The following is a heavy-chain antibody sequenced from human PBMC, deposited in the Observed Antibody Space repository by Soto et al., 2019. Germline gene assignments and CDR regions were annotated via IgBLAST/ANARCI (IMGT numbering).Heavy chain of an antibody. J-gene: IGHJ4*02. D-gene: IGHD5-12*01. CDR2: ISYDGSNK. V-gene: IGHV3-30*03. Sequence: GGSLRLSCAASGFTFSSYGMHWVRQAPGKGLEWVAVISYDGSNKYYADSVKGRFTISRDNSKNTLYLQMNSLRAEDTAVYYCARKDGYNYSLDYWGQGTLVTVSS. CDR3: ARKDGYNYSLDY. CDR1: GFTFSSYG.